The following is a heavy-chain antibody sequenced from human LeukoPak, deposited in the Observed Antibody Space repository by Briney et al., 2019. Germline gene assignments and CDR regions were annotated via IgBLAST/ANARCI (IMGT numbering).Heavy chain of an antibody. CDR3: ARESIAAAGTPIYYYYGMDV. CDR1: GGTFSSYA. D-gene: IGHD6-13*01. J-gene: IGHJ6*02. CDR2: IIPILGIA. Sequence: ASVKVSCKASGGTFSSYAISWVRQARGKGLEGMGRIIPILGIANYAQKFQGRVTITADKSTSTAYMELSSLRSEDTAVYYCARESIAAAGTPIYYYYGMDVWGQGTTVTVSS. V-gene: IGHV1-69*04.